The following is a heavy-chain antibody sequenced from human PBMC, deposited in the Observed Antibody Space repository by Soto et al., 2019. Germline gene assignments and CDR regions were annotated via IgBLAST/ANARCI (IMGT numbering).Heavy chain of an antibody. Sequence: GGSLRLSCAATGFTLRTNGMSWFRQAPGKGLEWVSSILGSGGDTYYADSLKGRFTISRDNSKNTLYLQLNSLGAEDTALYYCGGHGGYSYLGQGTLVTVSS. V-gene: IGHV3-23*01. D-gene: IGHD2-15*01. CDR3: GGHGGYSY. J-gene: IGHJ4*02. CDR2: ILGSGGDT. CDR1: GFTLRTNG.